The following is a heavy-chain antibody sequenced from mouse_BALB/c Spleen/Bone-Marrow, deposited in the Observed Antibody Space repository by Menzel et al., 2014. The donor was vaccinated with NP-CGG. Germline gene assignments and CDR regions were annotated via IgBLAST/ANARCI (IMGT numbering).Heavy chain of an antibody. D-gene: IGHD2-10*02. CDR2: IDTSDSFT. J-gene: IGHJ4*01. V-gene: IGHV1-69*01. CDR3: VRKYGNDAMDY. Sequence: LMESGAELVMPGASVKMSCKASGYTFTDYWMHWGKQRPGQGLEWIGTIDTSDSFTIYNQNFKGKATLIVDESSTTAYMKVSRLTSEDSAVYYGVRKYGNDAMDYWGQGTSVAVSS. CDR1: GYTFTDYW.